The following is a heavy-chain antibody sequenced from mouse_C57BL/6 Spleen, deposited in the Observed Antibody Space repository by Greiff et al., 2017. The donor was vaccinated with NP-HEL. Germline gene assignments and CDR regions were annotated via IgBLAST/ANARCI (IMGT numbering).Heavy chain of an antibody. V-gene: IGHV1-81*01. CDR1: GYTFTSYG. D-gene: IGHD2-5*01. CDR3: ARGRYSNEAWFAY. J-gene: IGHJ3*01. Sequence: VKLMESGAELARPGASVKLSCKASGYTFTSYGISWVKQRTGQGLEWIGEIYPRSGNTYYNEKFKGKATLTADKSSSTAYMELRSLTSEDSAVYFCARGRYSNEAWFAYWGQRTLVTVSA. CDR2: IYPRSGNT.